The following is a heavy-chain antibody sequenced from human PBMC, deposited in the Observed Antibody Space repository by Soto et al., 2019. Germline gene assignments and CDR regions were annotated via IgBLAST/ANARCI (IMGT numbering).Heavy chain of an antibody. J-gene: IGHJ4*02. CDR3: AKAHGRDGYNWGGSDFDY. Sequence: GGSLRLSCAASGFTFSSYGMHWVRQAPGKGLEWVAVISYDGSNEYYADSVKGRFTISRDNSKNTLYLQMNSLRAEDTAVYYCAKAHGRDGYNWGGSDFDYWGLGTLVTVSS. CDR1: GFTFSSYG. CDR2: ISYDGSNE. D-gene: IGHD5-18*01. V-gene: IGHV3-30*18.